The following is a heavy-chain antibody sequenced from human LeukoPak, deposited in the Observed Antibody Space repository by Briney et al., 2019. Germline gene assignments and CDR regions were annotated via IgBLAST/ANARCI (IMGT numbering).Heavy chain of an antibody. CDR1: GVSISSFY. V-gene: IGHV4-4*07. CDR3: AREISTLFGVVTMRFDP. Sequence: PSETLSLTCTVSGVSISSFYWSWIRQPAGKGLEWVGRIHTSGSTNYNPSLKSRVTMSADTSKTQFTLNLRSVTAADTAVYYCAREISTLFGVVTMRFDPWGQGTLVIVSS. J-gene: IGHJ5*02. D-gene: IGHD3-3*01. CDR2: IHTSGST.